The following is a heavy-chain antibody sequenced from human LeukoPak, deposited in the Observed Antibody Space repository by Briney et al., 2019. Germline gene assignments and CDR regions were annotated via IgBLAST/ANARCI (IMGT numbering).Heavy chain of an antibody. Sequence: ASVKVSCKASGGTFSSYAISWVRQAPGQGLEWMGRIIPILGIANYTQKFQGRVTITADKSTSTAYMELSSLRSEDTAVYYCARAGSITAADYWGQGTLVTVSS. CDR3: ARAGSITAADY. CDR1: GGTFSSYA. V-gene: IGHV1-69*04. CDR2: IIPILGIA. D-gene: IGHD6-25*01. J-gene: IGHJ4*02.